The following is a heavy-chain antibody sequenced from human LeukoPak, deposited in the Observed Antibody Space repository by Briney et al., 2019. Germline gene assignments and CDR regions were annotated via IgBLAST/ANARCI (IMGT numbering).Heavy chain of an antibody. D-gene: IGHD2-15*01. V-gene: IGHV3-23*01. CDR2: ISGSGGST. CDR3: AKSVVVVAAIDY. CDR1: GFTFSSYD. Sequence: TGGSLRLSCAASGFTFSSYDMSWVRQAPGKGLEWVSAISGSGGSTYYADSVKGRFTISRDNSKNTLYLQMNSLRAEDTAVYYCAKSVVVVAAIDYWGQGTLVTVSS. J-gene: IGHJ4*02.